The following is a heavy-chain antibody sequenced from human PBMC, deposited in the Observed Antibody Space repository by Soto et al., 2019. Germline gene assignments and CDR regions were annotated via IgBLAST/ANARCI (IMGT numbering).Heavy chain of an antibody. CDR1: GASISSGGYY. J-gene: IGHJ2*01. CDR3: ARVLRDVLSDRYYWYFDL. Sequence: QVQLQESGPGLVKPSQTLSLTCTVSGASISSGGYYWGWIRQHPGKGLEWIGFIYYIGTSYYNPSLEIQITLSVDTSKNHFSLNLTSVTAADTAVYYCARVLRDVLSDRYYWYFDLWGRGTLVTVSS. V-gene: IGHV4-31*01. CDR2: IYYIGTS. D-gene: IGHD3-16*02.